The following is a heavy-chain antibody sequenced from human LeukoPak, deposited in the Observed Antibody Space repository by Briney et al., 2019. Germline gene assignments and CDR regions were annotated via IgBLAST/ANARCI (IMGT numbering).Heavy chain of an antibody. CDR1: GFTFTIFG. Sequence: GGSLRLSCAASGFTFTIFGFNWVRQAPGKVPEWVSYIDARSGITYYADSVQGRFTISRDNAQESVFLQMNSLRADDTAVYYCARTYDFGRGPPGDAFDNWGPGTLVTVSS. J-gene: IGHJ3*02. CDR2: IDARSGIT. CDR3: ARTYDFGRGPPGDAFDN. D-gene: IGHD3-3*01. V-gene: IGHV3-48*01.